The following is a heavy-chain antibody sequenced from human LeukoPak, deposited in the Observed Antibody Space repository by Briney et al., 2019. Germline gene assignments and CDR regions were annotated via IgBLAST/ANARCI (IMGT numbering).Heavy chain of an antibody. CDR3: ARYGSGTSYITNYFDY. Sequence: GGSLRLSCAASGFTFSSYSMNWVRQAPGKGLEWVSYITSDSRTIYYADSVKGRFTISRDNAKNSLYLQMKSLRDEDTAVYYCARYGSGTSYITNYFDYWGQGTLVTVSS. D-gene: IGHD3-10*01. J-gene: IGHJ4*02. V-gene: IGHV3-48*02. CDR1: GFTFSSYS. CDR2: ITSDSRTI.